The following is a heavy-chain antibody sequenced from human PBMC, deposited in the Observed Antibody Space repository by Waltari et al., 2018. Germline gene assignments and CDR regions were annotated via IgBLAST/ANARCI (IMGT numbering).Heavy chain of an antibody. D-gene: IGHD4-17*01. CDR2: IVVGSGNT. J-gene: IGHJ6*02. V-gene: IGHV1-58*01. CDR1: GFTFTSSA. Sequence: QMQLVQSGPEVKKPGTSVKVSCKASGFTFTSSAVQWVRQARGQRLEWIGWIVVGSGNTNYAQKFQERVTITRDMSTSTAYMELSSLRSEDTAVYYCARPTTVTTWPQYGMDVWGQGTTVTVSS. CDR3: ARPTTVTTWPQYGMDV.